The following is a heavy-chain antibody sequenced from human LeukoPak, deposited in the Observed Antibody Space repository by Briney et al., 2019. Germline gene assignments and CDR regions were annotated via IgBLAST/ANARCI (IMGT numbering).Heavy chain of an antibody. CDR2: INHGGST. Sequence: SETLSFTCAVYGGAFRGYYWSWIRQPPGKGLEWSGEINHGGSTNYNPSLKSRVTISVDTSKNQFSLKLSSVTAADTAVYYCARGRSTYYYGSAPGRYFDYWGQGTLVTVSS. CDR3: ARGRSTYYYGSAPGRYFDY. CDR1: GGAFRGYY. D-gene: IGHD3-10*01. J-gene: IGHJ4*02. V-gene: IGHV4-34*01.